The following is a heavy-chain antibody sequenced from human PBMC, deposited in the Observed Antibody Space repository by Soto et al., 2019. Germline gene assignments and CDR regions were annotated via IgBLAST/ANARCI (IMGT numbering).Heavy chain of an antibody. Sequence: SETLSLTCSFSGDSVTSHYLTWIRQSPEKGLEWIGYMHYTGFSYYNPSLKSRVTISVDTSKNQFSLQLSSVTAADTAVYYCARERVEYGSGRDYYYYGMDVWGQGTTVTVSS. CDR3: ARERVEYGSGRDYYYYGMDV. CDR1: GDSVTSHY. D-gene: IGHD3-10*01. J-gene: IGHJ6*02. CDR2: MHYTGFS. V-gene: IGHV4-59*02.